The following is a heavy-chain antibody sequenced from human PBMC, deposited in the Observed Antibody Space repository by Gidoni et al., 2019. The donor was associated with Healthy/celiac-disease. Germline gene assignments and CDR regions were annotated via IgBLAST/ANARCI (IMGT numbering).Heavy chain of an antibody. D-gene: IGHD2-2*01. Sequence: EVQLVESGGGLVKPGGSLRLSCAASGFTFSNACMSWVRQAPGKGLEWVGRIKSKTDGGTTDYAAPVKGRFTISRDDSKNTLYLQMNSLKTEDTAVYYCTTAWGYCSSTSCLFDYWGQGTLVTVSS. CDR1: GFTFSNAC. CDR3: TTAWGYCSSTSCLFDY. J-gene: IGHJ4*02. V-gene: IGHV3-15*01. CDR2: IKSKTDGGTT.